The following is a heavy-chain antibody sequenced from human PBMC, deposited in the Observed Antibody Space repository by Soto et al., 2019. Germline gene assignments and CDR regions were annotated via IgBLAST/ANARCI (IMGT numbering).Heavy chain of an antibody. CDR3: ARSVVASTVYYGMDV. J-gene: IGHJ6*02. CDR1: GFTFSSYS. V-gene: IGHV3-21*01. CDR2: ISSSSSYI. D-gene: IGHD5-12*01. Sequence: GGSLRLSCAASGFTFSSYSMNWVRQAPGKGLEWVSSISSSSSYIYYADSVKGRFTISRDNAKNSLYLQMNSLRAEDTAVYYCARSVVASTVYYGMDVWGQGTTVTVPS.